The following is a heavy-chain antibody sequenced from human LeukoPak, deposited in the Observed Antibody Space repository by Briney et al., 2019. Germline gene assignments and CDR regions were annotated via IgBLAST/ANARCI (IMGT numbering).Heavy chain of an antibody. Sequence: ASVKVSCMATGYTFTSYDFNWVGQATGQGVDWMGCINLNSGNTGIAQKFHDRSTINIDTSLKAPYMAVSTLRAEGAPVHYFARVTGSIDYWGQGTLVTVSS. CDR1: GYTFTSYD. CDR3: ARVTGSIDY. D-gene: IGHD1-26*01. J-gene: IGHJ4*02. CDR2: INLNSGNT. V-gene: IGHV1-8*01.